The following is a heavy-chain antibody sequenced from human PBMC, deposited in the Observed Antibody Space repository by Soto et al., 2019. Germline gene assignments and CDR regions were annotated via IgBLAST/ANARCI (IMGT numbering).Heavy chain of an antibody. V-gene: IGHV4-59*01. D-gene: IGHD6-6*01. CDR2: IYNSGNT. CDR1: GVSISCYY. J-gene: IGHJ4*02. Sequence: SQTLPLTCTVSGVSISCYYWNWIRQPPGKGLEWIGYIYNSGNTNYNPSLRSRVTISVDTSKNQFSLKLTSVTAADTAVYYCAAPPRYWGQGTLVTVS. CDR3: AAPPRY.